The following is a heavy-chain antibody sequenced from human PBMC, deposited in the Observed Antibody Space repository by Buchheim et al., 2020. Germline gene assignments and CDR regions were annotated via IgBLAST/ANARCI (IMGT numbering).Heavy chain of an antibody. CDR3: ARDPGVDSYGFHGMDV. J-gene: IGHJ6*02. D-gene: IGHD5-18*01. Sequence: QVQLVQSGAEVKKPGSSVKVSCKASGGTFSSYTISCVRQAPGQGLEWMGRIIPILGIANYAQQFQGRVTITADNSTSTAYMELSSLRSEDTAVYYCARDPGVDSYGFHGMDVWGQGTT. V-gene: IGHV1-69*08. CDR2: IIPILGIA. CDR1: GGTFSSYT.